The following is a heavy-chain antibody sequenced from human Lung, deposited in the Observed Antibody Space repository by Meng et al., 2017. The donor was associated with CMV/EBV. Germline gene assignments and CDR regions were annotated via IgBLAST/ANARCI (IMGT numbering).Heavy chain of an antibody. Sequence: SVKVSCKTPGGIFSSSAISWVRQTPGQGLEWMGGVSPLLGVANYAQKFQGRVTITADTSTSTVYMDLRSLRSEDTAVYYCARIQGYCSRSSCSLLDGFDIWGQGTXVTVSS. J-gene: IGHJ3*02. D-gene: IGHD2-15*01. CDR2: VSPLLGVA. CDR3: ARIQGYCSRSSCSLLDGFDI. CDR1: GGIFSSSA. V-gene: IGHV1-69*10.